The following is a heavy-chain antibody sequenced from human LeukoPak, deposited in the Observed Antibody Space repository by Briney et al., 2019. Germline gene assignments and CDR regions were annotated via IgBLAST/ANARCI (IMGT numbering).Heavy chain of an antibody. CDR3: ARWHIAAAGMYY. J-gene: IGHJ4*02. Sequence: ASVKVSCKASGYTFTSCARHWVRQAPGQSLEWMGWINAGHGNTKYSQKFQARVTITRDTSARTAYMELSSLRSEDTGVYYCARWHIAAAGMYYWGQGTLVTVSS. D-gene: IGHD6-13*01. V-gene: IGHV1-3*01. CDR1: GYTFTSCA. CDR2: INAGHGNT.